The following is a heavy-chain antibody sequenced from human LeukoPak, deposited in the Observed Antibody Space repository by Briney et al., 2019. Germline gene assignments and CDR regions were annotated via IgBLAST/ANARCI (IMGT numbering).Heavy chain of an antibody. V-gene: IGHV4-34*01. CDR3: ARGELGISAFDI. CDR1: GGSFRGYY. CDR2: INHSGST. Sequence: SETLSLTCAVYGGSFRGYYWSWIRQPPGKGLKWSGEINHSGSTTYHTSLKSRVTISLDTSKNQSSLKLRSVTAADTAVYYCARGELGISAFDIWGQGTMVTVSS. J-gene: IGHJ3*02. D-gene: IGHD7-27*01.